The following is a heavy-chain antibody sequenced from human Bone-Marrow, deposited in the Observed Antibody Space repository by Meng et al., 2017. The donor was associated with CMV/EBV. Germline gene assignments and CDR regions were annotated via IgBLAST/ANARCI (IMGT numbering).Heavy chain of an antibody. J-gene: IGHJ4*02. D-gene: IGHD2-21*01. Sequence: ASVKVSCKASGYTFTSYGISWVRQAPGQGLEWMGWIDTTSGDTEYAQKFQGRVTMTRNTSKSKAWMELSSLRSEDKGMYYCALVVYICGGDCYSTHWGQGTLVTVSS. CDR2: IDTTSGDT. CDR1: GYTFTSYG. V-gene: IGHV1-8*02. CDR3: ALVVYICGGDCYSTH.